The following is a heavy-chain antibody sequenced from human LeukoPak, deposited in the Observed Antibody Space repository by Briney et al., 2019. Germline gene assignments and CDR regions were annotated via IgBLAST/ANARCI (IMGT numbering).Heavy chain of an antibody. J-gene: IGHJ4*02. CDR1: GFTFSSYA. CDR2: ISGSGGST. Sequence: GGSLRLSCAASGFTFSSYAMSWVRQAPGKGLEWVSAISGSGGSTYYADSVKGRFTISRDNSKNTLYLQMNSLRAEDTAVYYCAKEFLPQWYIIAVAGGDDYWGQGTLVTVSS. V-gene: IGHV3-23*01. D-gene: IGHD6-19*01. CDR3: AKEFLPQWYIIAVAGGDDY.